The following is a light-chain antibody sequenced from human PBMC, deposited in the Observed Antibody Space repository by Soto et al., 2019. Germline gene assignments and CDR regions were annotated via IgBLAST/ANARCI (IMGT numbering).Light chain of an antibody. J-gene: IGKJ1*01. Sequence: DIQLTQSPVSLSASVGERVTITCRASQSISSWLAWYQQKSGKAPNLLIYKASSLESGVPSRFSGGGFGTEFTLTISSLQPDDFATYYCQQYYSRVTFGQGTTVEIK. CDR3: QQYYSRVT. CDR1: QSISSW. V-gene: IGKV1-5*03. CDR2: KAS.